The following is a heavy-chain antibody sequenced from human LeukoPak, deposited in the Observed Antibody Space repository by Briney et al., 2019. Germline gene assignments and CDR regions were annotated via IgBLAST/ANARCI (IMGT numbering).Heavy chain of an antibody. V-gene: IGHV3-23*01. CDR2: ISGSGGST. CDR3: AKAGNYDSSGYYYVPLKN. D-gene: IGHD3-22*01. J-gene: IGHJ4*02. CDR1: GFTFSSYA. Sequence: GGSLRLSCAASGFTFSSYAMSWVRQAPGKGLEWVSAISGSGGSTYYADSVKGRFTISRDNSRNTLYLQMNSLRAEDTAVYYCAKAGNYDSSGYYYVPLKNWGQGTLVTVSS.